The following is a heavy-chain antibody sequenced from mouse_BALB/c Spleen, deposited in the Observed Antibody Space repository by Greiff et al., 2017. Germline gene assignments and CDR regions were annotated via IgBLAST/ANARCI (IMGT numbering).Heavy chain of an antibody. J-gene: IGHJ4*01. Sequence: VQLQESGPGLVQPSQSLSITCTVSGFSLTSYGVHWVRQSPGKGLEWLGVIWSGGSTDYNAAFISRLSISKDNSKSQVFFKMNSLQANDTAIYYCASLYYRYADYYAMDYWGQGTSVTVSS. CDR1: GFSLTSYG. CDR3: ASLYYRYADYYAMDY. D-gene: IGHD2-14*01. CDR2: IWSGGST. V-gene: IGHV2-2*02.